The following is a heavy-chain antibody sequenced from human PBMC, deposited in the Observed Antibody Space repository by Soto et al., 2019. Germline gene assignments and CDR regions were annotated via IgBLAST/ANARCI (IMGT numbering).Heavy chain of an antibody. V-gene: IGHV4-30-4*01. CDR1: GASISSGDYF. J-gene: IGHJ4*02. Sequence: SETLSLTCTVSGASISSGDYFWSWSRQSPGKGLQWIGYIYDSGSSYSNPSLKSRVTMSVDTSKNQFSLKLSSVTAADTAVYYCAREKGYISGPKNFDYWGQGTLVTVSS. D-gene: IGHD5-12*01. CDR3: AREKGYISGPKNFDY. CDR2: IYDSGSS.